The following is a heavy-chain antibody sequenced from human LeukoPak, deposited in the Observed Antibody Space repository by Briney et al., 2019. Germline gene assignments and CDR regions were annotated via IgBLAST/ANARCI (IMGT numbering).Heavy chain of an antibody. Sequence: GGSLRLSCAASGYTFSSFSINWVRQAPVKGLEWVSSISVRSNYIYYADSVRGRFSISRDDARDSLYLQMNSLRAEDTAVYYCVRLRRNSDTSGYYYYYDFWGQGTLVTVSS. V-gene: IGHV3-21*01. CDR1: GYTFSSFS. J-gene: IGHJ4*02. CDR3: VRLRRNSDTSGYYYYYDF. CDR2: ISVRSNYI. D-gene: IGHD3-22*01.